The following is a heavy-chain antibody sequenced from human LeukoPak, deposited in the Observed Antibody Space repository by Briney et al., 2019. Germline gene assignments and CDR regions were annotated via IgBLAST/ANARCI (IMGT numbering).Heavy chain of an antibody. CDR1: GYTLTDYY. V-gene: IGHV1-2*02. J-gene: IGHJ4*02. CDR3: ARAHMTTVTLGDY. Sequence: ASVKVSCKASGYTLTDYYIHWVLQAPGQGLEWMGWINPNSGVTNYAQKFQGRVTLTRDTPISTAYMEVSRLRSDDTAVYYCARAHMTTVTLGDYWGQGSLVTVSS. D-gene: IGHD4-11*01. CDR2: INPNSGVT.